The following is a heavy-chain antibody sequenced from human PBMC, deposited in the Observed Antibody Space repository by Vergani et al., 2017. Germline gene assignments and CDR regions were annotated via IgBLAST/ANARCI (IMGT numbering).Heavy chain of an antibody. CDR2: IASSGHIT. J-gene: IGHJ6*03. CDR3: AREREDCSSTSCYTAYYYYMDV. V-gene: IGHV3-23*01. D-gene: IGHD2-2*02. CDR1: GFSFREHG. Sequence: EVQLLESGGGSVQTGESLRLSCVASGFSFREHGMNWVRQAPGKGLEWVAAIASSGHITYYSDSVKSRFTVSRDKAQNTLFLQMSSRRAEDTAVYYCAREREDCSSTSCYTAYYYYMDVWGKGTTVTVSS.